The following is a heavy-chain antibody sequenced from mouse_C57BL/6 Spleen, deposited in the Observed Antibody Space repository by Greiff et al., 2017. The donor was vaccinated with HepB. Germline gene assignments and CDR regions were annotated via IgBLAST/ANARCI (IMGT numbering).Heavy chain of an antibody. CDR3: ARDGSFYYGNSFAY. Sequence: QVQLKQPGAELVRPGSSVKLSCKASGYTFTSYWMHWVKQRPIQGLEWIGNIDPSDSETHYNQKFKDKATLTVDKSSSTAYMQLSSLTSEDSAVYYCARDGSFYYGNSFAYWGQGTLVTVSA. CDR2: IDPSDSET. J-gene: IGHJ3*01. V-gene: IGHV1-52*01. CDR1: GYTFTSYW. D-gene: IGHD2-1*01.